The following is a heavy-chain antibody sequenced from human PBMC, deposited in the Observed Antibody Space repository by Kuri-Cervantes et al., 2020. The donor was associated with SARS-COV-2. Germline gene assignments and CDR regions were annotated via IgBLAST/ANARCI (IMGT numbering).Heavy chain of an antibody. Sequence: GSLRLSCTVSGGSISSYYWSWIRQPAGKGLEWIGRIYTSGSTNYNPSLKSRVTMSVDTSKNQFSLKLSSVTAADTAVYYCAGALISSSWAYYMDVWGKGTTVTVSS. D-gene: IGHD6-13*01. CDR3: AGALISSSWAYYMDV. V-gene: IGHV4-4*07. CDR1: GGSISSYY. CDR2: IYTSGST. J-gene: IGHJ6*03.